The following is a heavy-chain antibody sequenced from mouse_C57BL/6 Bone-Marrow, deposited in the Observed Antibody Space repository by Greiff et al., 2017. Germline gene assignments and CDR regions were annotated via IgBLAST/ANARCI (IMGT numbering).Heavy chain of an antibody. Sequence: QVQLQQPGAELVKPGASVKMSCKASGYTFTSYWLTWVKPRPGPGLEWIGDIYPGSGSTNYNEKFKSKATLTVYTSSSTAYMQLSSLTSEDSAVYYCARDLITTVVHWYFDVWGTGTTVTVSS. CDR2: IYPGSGST. J-gene: IGHJ1*03. V-gene: IGHV1-55*01. D-gene: IGHD1-1*01. CDR3: ARDLITTVVHWYFDV. CDR1: GYTFTSYW.